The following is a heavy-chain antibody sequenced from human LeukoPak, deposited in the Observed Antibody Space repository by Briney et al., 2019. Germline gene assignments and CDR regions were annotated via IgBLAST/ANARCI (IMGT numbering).Heavy chain of an antibody. CDR3: ARHYNRDDLLDY. CDR1: GYSISSGYY. CDR2: IYHSGST. D-gene: IGHD2/OR15-2a*01. J-gene: IGHJ4*02. V-gene: IGHV4-38-2*01. Sequence: SETLSLTCAVSGYSISSGYYWGWIRQPPGKGLEWIGSIYHSGSTYYNPSLKSRVTISVDTSKNQFSLKLSSVTAADTAVYHCARHYNRDDLLDYWGQGTLVTVSS.